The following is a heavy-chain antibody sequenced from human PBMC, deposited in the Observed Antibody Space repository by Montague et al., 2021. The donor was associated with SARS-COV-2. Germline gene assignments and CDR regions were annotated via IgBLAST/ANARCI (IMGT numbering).Heavy chain of an antibody. V-gene: IGHV4-34*01. CDR1: GGSFSTYS. CDR2: IHHGGST. CDR3: ARLGDGVVPSPIIGVGPYYSYYYMDV. Sequence: SETLSLTCAVHGGSFSTYSWNWIRQPPGKGLEWIGEIHHGGSTNYNPSLKSRVTISADTSKNQFSLKLTSVAAADTAVYYCARLGDGVVPSPIIGVGPYYSYYYMDVWGKGTTVTVSS. J-gene: IGHJ6*03. D-gene: IGHD2-15*01.